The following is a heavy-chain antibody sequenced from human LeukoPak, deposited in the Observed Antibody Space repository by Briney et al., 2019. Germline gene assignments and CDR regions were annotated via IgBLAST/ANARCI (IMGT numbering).Heavy chain of an antibody. CDR1: GGSINSDDY. J-gene: IGHJ4*02. Sequence: SQTLSLTCTVSGGSINSDDYWSWIRQPPGKGLEWIGHINNSGNKYYNPSLRSRVTISVDTSKNQFSLKLSSVTAADTAVYYCARGRIFMVRGVIKNYFDYWGQGTLVTVSS. V-gene: IGHV4-30-4*01. CDR2: INNSGNK. D-gene: IGHD3-10*01. CDR3: ARGRIFMVRGVIKNYFDY.